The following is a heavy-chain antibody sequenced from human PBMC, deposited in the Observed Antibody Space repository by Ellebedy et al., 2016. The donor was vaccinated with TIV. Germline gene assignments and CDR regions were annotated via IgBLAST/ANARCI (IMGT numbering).Heavy chain of an antibody. V-gene: IGHV4-59*01. J-gene: IGHJ6*02. CDR3: ARVKGPRYGSGSYDSIYYYGMDV. CDR2: IYYSGST. D-gene: IGHD3-10*01. Sequence: SETLSLTCTVSGGSISSYYWSWIRQPPGKGLEWIGYIYYSGSTNYNPSLKSRVTISVDTSKNQFSLKLSSVTAADTAVYYCARVKGPRYGSGSYDSIYYYGMDVWGQGTTVTVSS. CDR1: GGSISSYY.